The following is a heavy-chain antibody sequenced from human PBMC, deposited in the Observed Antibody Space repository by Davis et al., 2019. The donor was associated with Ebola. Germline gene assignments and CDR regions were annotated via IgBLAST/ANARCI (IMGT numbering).Heavy chain of an antibody. J-gene: IGHJ4*02. D-gene: IGHD4-11*01. V-gene: IGHV3-49*04. CDR2: IRSKTFGGTA. CDR3: SSLYTDYWVFDL. CDR1: DFNFGDST. Sequence: GESLKISCATIDFNFGDSTISWVRQAPGKGLEWVAFIRSKTFGGTAEYAASVDGRFTVSRDDSNNIAYLQLNSLKSEDTAVYYCSSLYTDYWVFDLWGQGTLVTVSS.